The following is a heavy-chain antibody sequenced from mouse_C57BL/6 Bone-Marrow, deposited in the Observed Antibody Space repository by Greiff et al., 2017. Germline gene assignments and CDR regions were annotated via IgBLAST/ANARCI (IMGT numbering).Heavy chain of an antibody. Sequence: VQLQQSGPELVKPGASVKISCKASGYTFTDYYMNWVKQSHGKSLEWIGDINPNNGGTSYNQKFKGKATLTVDKSSSTAYMELRSLTSEDSAVYYCARGTVVAKGFFDYWGQGTTLPVSS. CDR1: GYTFTDYY. J-gene: IGHJ2*01. D-gene: IGHD1-1*01. V-gene: IGHV1-26*01. CDR2: INPNNGGT. CDR3: ARGTVVAKGFFDY.